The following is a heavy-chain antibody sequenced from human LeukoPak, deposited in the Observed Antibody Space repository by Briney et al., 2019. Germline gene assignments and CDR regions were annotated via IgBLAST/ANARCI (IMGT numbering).Heavy chain of an antibody. D-gene: IGHD3-16*01. Sequence: GGSLRLSCAASGFTFTKNWMHWVRQAPGKGLVWVSLIKDDGTITAHADSVKGRFTISRDNAKNTVYLQMNSLRAEDTAIYYCARDRFHAVESWGQGTLVTVSS. J-gene: IGHJ5*01. V-gene: IGHV3-74*01. CDR2: IKDDGTIT. CDR3: ARDRFHAVES. CDR1: GFTFTKNW.